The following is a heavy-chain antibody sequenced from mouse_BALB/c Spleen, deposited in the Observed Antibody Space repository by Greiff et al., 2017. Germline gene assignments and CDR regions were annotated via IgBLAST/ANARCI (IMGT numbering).Heavy chain of an antibody. Sequence: VKVVESGPGLVAPSQSLSITCTVSGFSLTSYGVHWVRQPPGKGLEWLGVIWAGGSTNYNSALMSRLSISKDNSKSQFFLKMNSLQTDDTAMYYCAGEGLRRGGDYYAMDYWGQGTSVTVSS. CDR2: IWAGGST. D-gene: IGHD2-4*01. CDR1: GFSLTSYG. J-gene: IGHJ4*01. V-gene: IGHV2-9*02. CDR3: AGEGLRRGGDYYAMDY.